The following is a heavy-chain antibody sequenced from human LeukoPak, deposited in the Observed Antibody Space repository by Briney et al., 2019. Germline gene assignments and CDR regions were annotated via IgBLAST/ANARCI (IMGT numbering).Heavy chain of an antibody. CDR3: ARGEWELLRSGFDY. J-gene: IGHJ4*02. V-gene: IGHV1-2*02. D-gene: IGHD1-26*01. Sequence: ASVKVSCKASGYTFTGYYMHWVRQAPGQGVEWMGWINPNSGGTNYAQKFQGRVTMTRDTSTSTAYMELSRLRSDDTAVYYCARGEWELLRSGFDYWGQGTLVTVSS. CDR2: INPNSGGT. CDR1: GYTFTGYY.